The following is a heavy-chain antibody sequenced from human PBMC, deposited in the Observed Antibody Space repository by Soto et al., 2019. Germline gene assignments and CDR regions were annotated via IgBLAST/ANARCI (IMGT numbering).Heavy chain of an antibody. CDR2: ISSTTNYI. CDR1: GFTFTRYS. Sequence: GGSLRLSCAASGFTFTRYSMKLVRQSPGKGLEWVSSISSTTNYIYYGDSMKGRFTISRDNAKNSLYLEMNSLRAEDTAVYYCARESEELTSNFEYWGQGTMVTVSS. CDR3: ARESEELTSNFEY. D-gene: IGHD1-7*01. V-gene: IGHV3-21*06. J-gene: IGHJ4*02.